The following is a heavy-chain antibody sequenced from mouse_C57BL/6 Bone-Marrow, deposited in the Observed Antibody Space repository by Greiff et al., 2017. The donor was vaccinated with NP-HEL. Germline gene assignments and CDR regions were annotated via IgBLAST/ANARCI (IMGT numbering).Heavy chain of an antibody. J-gene: IGHJ3*01. CDR3: VRQGIYYFGSSYVWVAY. D-gene: IGHD1-1*01. CDR1: GFSFNTYA. CDR2: IRSKSNNYAT. V-gene: IGHV10-1*01. Sequence: EVQLVESGGGLVQPKGSLKLSCAASGFSFNTYAMNWVRQAPGKGLEWVARIRSKSNNYATYYADSVKDRFTISRDDSESMLYLQMNNLKTEDTAMYYCVRQGIYYFGSSYVWVAYWGQGTLVTGSA.